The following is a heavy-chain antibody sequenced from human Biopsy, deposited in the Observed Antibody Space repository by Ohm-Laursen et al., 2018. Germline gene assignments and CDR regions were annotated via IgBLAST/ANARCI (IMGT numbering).Heavy chain of an antibody. CDR2: INHSGRT. CDR1: GESFNGYY. V-gene: IGHV4-34*01. J-gene: IGHJ6*02. Sequence: TLPLTCAVYGESFNGYYWSWIRQTPEKGLEWIGEINHSGRTNYNPSLKSRVTISVDTSKNQFSLKVRSVTAADTAVYYCVRGVDYYDPYHYYALDVWGQGTTVTVSS. CDR3: VRGVDYYDPYHYYALDV. D-gene: IGHD3-22*01.